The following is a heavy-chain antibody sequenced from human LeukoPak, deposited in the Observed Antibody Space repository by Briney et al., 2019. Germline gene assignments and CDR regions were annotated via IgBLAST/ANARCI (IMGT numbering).Heavy chain of an antibody. CDR1: GFTVSSNY. J-gene: IGHJ4*02. V-gene: IGHV3-74*01. D-gene: IGHD1-26*01. CDR2: INSDGSST. Sequence: GGSLRLSCAASGFTVSSNYMSWVRQAPGKGLVWVSRINSDGSSTSYADSVKGRFTISRDNAKNTLYLQMNSLRAEDTAVYYCARGLYGSPGDNWGQGTLVSVS. CDR3: ARGLYGSPGDN.